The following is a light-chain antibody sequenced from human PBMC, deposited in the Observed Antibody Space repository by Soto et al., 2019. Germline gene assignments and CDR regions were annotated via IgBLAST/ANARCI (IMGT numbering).Light chain of an antibody. Sequence: QSVLTQPPSASGSPGQSVTISCTGTRDDVGGYNYVSWFQHHPGKAPKLMIYEVYKRPSGVPARFSGSKSGNTASLTVSGLQAGDEAIYYCSSYVTSNVVEFGRGTKLTVL. CDR2: EVY. V-gene: IGLV2-8*01. J-gene: IGLJ2*01. CDR3: SSYVTSNVVE. CDR1: RDDVGGYNY.